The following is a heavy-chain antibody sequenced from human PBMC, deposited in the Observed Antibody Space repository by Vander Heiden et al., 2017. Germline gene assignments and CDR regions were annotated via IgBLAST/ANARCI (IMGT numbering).Heavy chain of an antibody. D-gene: IGHD2-2*02. Sequence: VHLVQSGGGVVQPGGSLRLSCPASRFTFRNYAVHWVRQAPGKGLEWVAVFSYDGTNRYYADSVKGRFIISRDNSKNTLYLQMNNLRTEDTAVYYCAGEVFCSSTSCYNYFYYGMVVWGQGTTVTVSS. CDR2: FSYDGTNR. J-gene: IGHJ6*02. CDR3: AGEVFCSSTSCYNYFYYGMVV. CDR1: RFTFRNYA. V-gene: IGHV3-30-3*01.